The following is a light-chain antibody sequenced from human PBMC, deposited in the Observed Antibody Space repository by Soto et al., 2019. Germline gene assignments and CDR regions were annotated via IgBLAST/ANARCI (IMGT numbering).Light chain of an antibody. Sequence: ETVLTQSPGTLSLSPGERATLSCRASQSVSSNYLAWYQQKPGQAPRLLIYGASTRATGIPGRFSGSGSGTDFTLTISSLEPEDFAVYYCQQFGRSPPSWTFGQGTKVEIK. V-gene: IGKV3-20*01. CDR2: GAS. CDR3: QQFGRSPPSWT. CDR1: QSVSSNY. J-gene: IGKJ1*01.